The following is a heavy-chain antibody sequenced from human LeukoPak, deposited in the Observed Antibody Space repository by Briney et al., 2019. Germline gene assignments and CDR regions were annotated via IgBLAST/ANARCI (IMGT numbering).Heavy chain of an antibody. CDR2: IYYSGST. D-gene: IGHD4-11*01. J-gene: IGHJ6*02. Sequence: PSETLSLTCTVSGGSISSYYWSWIRQPPGKGLEWIGYIYYSGSTNYNPSLTSRVTISVDTSKNQFSLKLSSVTAADTAVYYCARLATGGYYYYYGMDVWGQGTTVTVSS. CDR1: GGSISSYY. CDR3: ARLATGGYYYYYGMDV. V-gene: IGHV4-59*08.